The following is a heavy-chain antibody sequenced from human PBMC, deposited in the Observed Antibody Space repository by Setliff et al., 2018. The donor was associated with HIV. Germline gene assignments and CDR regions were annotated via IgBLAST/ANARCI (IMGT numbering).Heavy chain of an antibody. Sequence: GASVKVSCKASGYTFSNYGISWVRQAPGQGLEWMGWISAHTGHTNFARSFQGRVSMTIDASTTMAYMELRNLKSDDTAVYYCARLGSGWSDSYYYAMDVWGRGTTVTVA. J-gene: IGHJ6*02. CDR2: ISAHTGHT. CDR3: ARLGSGWSDSYYYAMDV. V-gene: IGHV1-18*01. CDR1: GYTFSNYG. D-gene: IGHD6-19*01.